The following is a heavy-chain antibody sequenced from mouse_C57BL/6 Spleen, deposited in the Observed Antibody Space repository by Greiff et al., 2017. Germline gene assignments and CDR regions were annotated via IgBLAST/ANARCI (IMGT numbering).Heavy chain of an antibody. D-gene: IGHD1-1*01. CDR1: GFTFSDYG. V-gene: IGHV5-17*01. CDR3: ARPHYYGSSGFAY. CDR2: ISSGSSTI. Sequence: EVKLVESGGGLVKPGGSLKLSCAASGFTFSDYGMHWVRQAPEKGLEWVAYISSGSSTITYADTGKGRFTISRDNAKNTLFLQMTSLRSEDTAMDYCARPHYYGSSGFAYWGQGTLVTVSA. J-gene: IGHJ3*01.